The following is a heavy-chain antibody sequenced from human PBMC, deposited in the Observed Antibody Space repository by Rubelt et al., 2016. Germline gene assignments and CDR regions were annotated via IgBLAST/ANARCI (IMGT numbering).Heavy chain of an antibody. Sequence: QLQLQESGPGLVKPSETLSLTCTVSGGSISSSSYYWGWIRQPQRTGMEWIGRIYYSGSTYFNPSLKSRVTISVDTSKNQFSLKLSSVTAADTAVYYCATQTGHWPFDYWGQGTLVTVSS. J-gene: IGHJ4*02. CDR1: GGSISSSSYY. CDR3: ATQTGHWPFDY. CDR2: IYYSGST. D-gene: IGHD1-1*01. V-gene: IGHV4-39*07.